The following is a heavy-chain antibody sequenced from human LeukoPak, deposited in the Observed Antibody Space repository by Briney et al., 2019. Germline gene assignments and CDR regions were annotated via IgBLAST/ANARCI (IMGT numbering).Heavy chain of an antibody. J-gene: IGHJ4*02. CDR3: ARAYSSGWDFDY. D-gene: IGHD6-19*01. V-gene: IGHV3-66*01. Sequence: GGSLRLSCAASGFTVSSNYMGWVRQAPGKGLEWVSVIYSGGSTYYADSVKGRFTISRDNSKNTLYLQMNSLRAEDTAVYYCARAYSSGWDFDYWGQGTLVTVSS. CDR2: IYSGGST. CDR1: GFTVSSNY.